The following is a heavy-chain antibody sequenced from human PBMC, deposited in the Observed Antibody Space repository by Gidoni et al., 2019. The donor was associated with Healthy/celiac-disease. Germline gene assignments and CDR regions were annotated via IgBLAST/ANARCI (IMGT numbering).Heavy chain of an antibody. J-gene: IGHJ4*02. CDR3: ARDPTNGGIMYYFDY. Sequence: QVQLVESGGGVVQPGRSLRLSCAASGFTFSSYGMHWVRQAPGKGLEWVAVIWYDGSNKYYADSVKGRFTISRDNSKNTLYLQMNSLRAEDTAVYYCARDPTNGGIMYYFDYWGQGTLVTVSS. D-gene: IGHD2-8*01. V-gene: IGHV3-33*01. CDR2: IWYDGSNK. CDR1: GFTFSSYG.